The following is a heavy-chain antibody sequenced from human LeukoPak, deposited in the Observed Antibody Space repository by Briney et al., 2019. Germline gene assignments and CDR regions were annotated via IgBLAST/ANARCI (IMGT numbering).Heavy chain of an antibody. J-gene: IGHJ3*02. CDR3: AGRRMASFDI. D-gene: IGHD5-24*01. CDR2: IYYSGST. CDR1: GGSISSSSYY. Sequence: PSETLSLTCTVSGGSISSSSYYWGWIRQPPGKGPEWIGSIYYSGSTYYNPSLKSRVTISVDTSKNQFSLKLSSVTAADTAVYYCAGRRMASFDIWGQGTMVTVSS. V-gene: IGHV4-39*07.